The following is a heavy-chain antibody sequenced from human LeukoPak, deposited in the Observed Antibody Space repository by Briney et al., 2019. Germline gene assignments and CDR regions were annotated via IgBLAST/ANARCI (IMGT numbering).Heavy chain of an antibody. V-gene: IGHV3-21*01. CDR2: ISGSSSYI. D-gene: IGHD1-26*01. J-gene: IGHJ4*02. CDR1: GFTFSTYN. CDR3: ARDLLGWELHYFDY. Sequence: GGSLRLSCAASGFTFSTYNMNWVRQPPGKGLEWVSSISGSSSYIYYADSVKGRFSISRDNAKNSLYLQMNSLRAEDTAVYYCARDLLGWELHYFDYWGQGTLVTVSS.